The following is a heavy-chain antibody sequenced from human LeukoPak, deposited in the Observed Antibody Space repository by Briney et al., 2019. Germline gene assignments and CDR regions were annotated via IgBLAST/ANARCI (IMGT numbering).Heavy chain of an antibody. V-gene: IGHV3-23*01. CDR2: ISDSGGST. J-gene: IGHJ4*02. D-gene: IGHD1-26*01. Sequence: PGGSLRLSCAASGFTFSSYAMSWVRQAPGKGLEWVSAISDSGGSTYYADSVKGRFTISRENAKNSLYLQMNSLRAGDTAVYYCARGSPSGSYYDGYYFDYWGQGTLVTVSS. CDR3: ARGSPSGSYYDGYYFDY. CDR1: GFTFSSYA.